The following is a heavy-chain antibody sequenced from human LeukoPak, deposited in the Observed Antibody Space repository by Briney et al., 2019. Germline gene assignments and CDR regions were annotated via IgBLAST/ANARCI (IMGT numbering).Heavy chain of an antibody. V-gene: IGHV3-11*01. J-gene: IGHJ5*02. CDR1: GFTFSDYY. CDR3: ARSENRGPPHLNWFDP. Sequence: SLRLSCAASGFTFSDYYMSWIRQAPGEGLEWVSYISSSGSTIYYADSVKGRFTISRDNAKNSLYLQMYSLRAEDTAMYYCARSENRGPPHLNWFDPWGQGTLVTVSS. CDR2: ISSSGSTI. D-gene: IGHD3-10*01.